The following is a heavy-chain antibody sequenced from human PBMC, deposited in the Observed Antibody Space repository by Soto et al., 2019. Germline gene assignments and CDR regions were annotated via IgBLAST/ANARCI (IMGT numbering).Heavy chain of an antibody. Sequence: PGESLKISCKGSGYSFTSYWISWVRQMPGKGLEWMGRIDPSDSYTNYSPSFQGHVTISADKSISTAYLQWSSLKDSDTAMYYCASYYYDSIGYLTPCDDWEQGTPGTGSS. CDR3: ASYYYDSIGYLTPCDD. V-gene: IGHV5-10-1*01. CDR2: IDPSDSYT. J-gene: IGHJ4*02. D-gene: IGHD3-22*01. CDR1: GYSFTSYW.